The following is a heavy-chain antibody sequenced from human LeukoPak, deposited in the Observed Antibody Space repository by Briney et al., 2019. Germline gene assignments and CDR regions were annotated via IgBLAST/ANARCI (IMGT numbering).Heavy chain of an antibody. D-gene: IGHD3-22*01. CDR3: TRDRATMIVVVDY. V-gene: IGHV3-49*03. CDR1: GFTFGDYA. J-gene: IGHJ4*02. CDR2: IRSKAYGGAT. Sequence: GGSLRLSCTASGFTFGDYAMSWFRQAPGKGLEWVGFIRSKAYGGATEYAASVKGRFTISRDDSKSIAYLQMNSLKTEDTAVYYCTRDRATMIVVVDYWGQGTLVTVSS.